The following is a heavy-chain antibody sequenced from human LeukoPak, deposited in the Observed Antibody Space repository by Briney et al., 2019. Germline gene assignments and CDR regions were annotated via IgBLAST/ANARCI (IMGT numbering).Heavy chain of an antibody. J-gene: IGHJ4*02. Sequence: GGSLRLSCAAPGFTVSSNYMSWVRQAPGKGLEWVSVIYSGGSTYYADSVKGRFTISRDNSKNTLYLKMNSLRAEDTAVYYCARGEKWELPYFDYWGQGTLVTVSS. CDR1: GFTVSSNY. CDR2: IYSGGST. CDR3: ARGEKWELPYFDY. V-gene: IGHV3-53*01. D-gene: IGHD1-26*01.